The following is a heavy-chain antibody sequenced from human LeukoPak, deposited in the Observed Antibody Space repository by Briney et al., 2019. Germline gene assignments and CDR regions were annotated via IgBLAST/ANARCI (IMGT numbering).Heavy chain of an antibody. Sequence: ASVKVSCKASGYTFTSYGISWVRQAPGQGLEWMGWISAYNGNTNYAQKLQGRVTMTTDTSTSTAYMELRSLRSDDTAAYYCARSSAKVGYSSSWYSTCYYYYGMDVWAKGPRSPSP. V-gene: IGHV1-18*01. J-gene: IGHJ6*02. CDR3: ARSSAKVGYSSSWYSTCYYYYGMDV. CDR1: GYTFTSYG. D-gene: IGHD6-13*01. CDR2: ISAYNGNT.